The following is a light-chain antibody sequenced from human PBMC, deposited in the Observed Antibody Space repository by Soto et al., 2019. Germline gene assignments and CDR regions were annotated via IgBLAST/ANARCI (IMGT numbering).Light chain of an antibody. CDR1: QSISSW. J-gene: IGKJ1*01. Sequence: DIPMTQSPSTLSASVGDRITITCRASQSISSWLAWYQQKPGKAPKLLIYKASSLEGGVPSRFSGSGSGTEFTLTISSLQPDDYVTYYCQHYHSFWTFGQGTKVEVK. CDR2: KAS. CDR3: QHYHSFWT. V-gene: IGKV1-5*03.